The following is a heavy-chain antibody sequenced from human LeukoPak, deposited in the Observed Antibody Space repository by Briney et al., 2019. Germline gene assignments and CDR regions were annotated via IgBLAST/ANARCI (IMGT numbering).Heavy chain of an antibody. Sequence: ASVKVSCKASGYTFTGYYTHWVRQAPGQGLEWMGWINPNSGGTNYAQKFQGRVTMTRDTSISTAYMELSRLRSDDTAVYYCAREPIAAAGTVDYWGQGTLVTVSS. CDR2: INPNSGGT. D-gene: IGHD6-13*01. CDR1: GYTFTGYY. J-gene: IGHJ4*02. CDR3: AREPIAAAGTVDY. V-gene: IGHV1-2*02.